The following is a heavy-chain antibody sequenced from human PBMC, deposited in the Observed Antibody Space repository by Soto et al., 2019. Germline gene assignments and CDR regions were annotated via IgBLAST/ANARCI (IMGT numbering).Heavy chain of an antibody. Sequence: EVQLLESGGGLVQPGGSLRLSCAASEFTFSGCAMSWVRQAPGKGLEWVSSISFSGDITYYADSVKGRFTISRDNSKNTLYMEMNSLRVEDTAVYHCAKGGFWVHYGMDAWGQGTTVTVSS. D-gene: IGHD3-16*01. CDR2: ISFSGDIT. CDR3: AKGGFWVHYGMDA. J-gene: IGHJ6*02. V-gene: IGHV3-23*01. CDR1: EFTFSGCA.